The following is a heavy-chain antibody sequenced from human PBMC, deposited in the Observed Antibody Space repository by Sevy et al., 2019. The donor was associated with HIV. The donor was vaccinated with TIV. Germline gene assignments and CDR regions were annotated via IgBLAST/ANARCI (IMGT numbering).Heavy chain of an antibody. J-gene: IGHJ4*02. CDR3: ARSKDVAANFDY. Sequence: GSLRLSCAASGFTFSSYGMHWVRQAPGKGLEWVAVIWYDGSNKYYADSVKGRFTISRDNSKNTLYLQMNSLRAEDTAVYYCARSKDVAANFDYWGQGTLVTVSS. CDR1: GFTFSSYG. CDR2: IWYDGSNK. V-gene: IGHV3-33*01. D-gene: IGHD6-19*01.